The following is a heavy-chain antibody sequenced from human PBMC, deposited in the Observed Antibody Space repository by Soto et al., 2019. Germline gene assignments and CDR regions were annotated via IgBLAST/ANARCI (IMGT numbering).Heavy chain of an antibody. V-gene: IGHV1-69*04. CDR3: AREIEGPIPGFDP. J-gene: IGHJ5*02. CDR1: GGTFSSYA. CDR2: IIPILGIA. Sequence: ASVKVSCKASGGTFSSYAISWVRQAPGQGLEWMGRIIPILGIANYAQKFQDRVTITADKSTSTAYMELSSLRSEDTAVYYCAREIEGPIPGFDPWGQGTLVTVSS. D-gene: IGHD2-2*02.